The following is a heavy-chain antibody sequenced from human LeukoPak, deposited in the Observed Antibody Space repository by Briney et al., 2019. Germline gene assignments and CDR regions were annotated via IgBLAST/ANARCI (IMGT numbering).Heavy chain of an antibody. Sequence: SVKVSCKASGGTFSSYAISWVRQAPGQGLEWMGRIIPILGIANYAQKFQGRVTITSDKSTSTAYMELSSLRSEDTAVYYCAGGIPKDAFDIWGQGTMVTVSS. D-gene: IGHD2-21*01. CDR1: GGTFSSYA. V-gene: IGHV1-69*04. CDR3: AGGIPKDAFDI. J-gene: IGHJ3*02. CDR2: IIPILGIA.